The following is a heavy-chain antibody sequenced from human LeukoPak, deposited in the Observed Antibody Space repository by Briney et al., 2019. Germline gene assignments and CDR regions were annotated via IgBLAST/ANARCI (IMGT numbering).Heavy chain of an antibody. CDR2: IYSGGST. D-gene: IGHD3-10*01. CDR1: GFTVSSNY. CDR3: VKPNYLTSGSLN. Sequence: PGGSLRLSCAASGFTVSSNYMTWVRQAPGKGLEWVSVIYSGGSTYYADSVKGRFTISRDNSKNTLYLQMNSLRAEDTAVYYCVKPNYLTSGSLNWGQGTLVTVSS. V-gene: IGHV3-53*01. J-gene: IGHJ4*02.